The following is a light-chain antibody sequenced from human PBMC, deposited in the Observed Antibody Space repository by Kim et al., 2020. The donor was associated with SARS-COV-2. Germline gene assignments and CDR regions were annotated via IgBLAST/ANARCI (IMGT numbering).Light chain of an antibody. V-gene: IGKV1-39*01. CDR3: QQSYSTPYT. J-gene: IGKJ2*01. CDR1: QSISSY. Sequence: IQMTQSPSSLSASVGDRVTITCRARQSISSYLNWYQQKPGKAPKLLIYAASSLQSGVPSRFSGSGSGTDFTLTVNSLQPEDFATYYCQQSYSTPYTFGQGTKLEI. CDR2: AAS.